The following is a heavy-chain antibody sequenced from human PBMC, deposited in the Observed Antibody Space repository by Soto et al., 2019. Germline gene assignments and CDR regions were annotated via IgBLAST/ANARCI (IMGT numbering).Heavy chain of an antibody. Sequence: QITLKESGTTLVKPTQTLTLTCTFSGFSLTTRGVGVGWIRQPPGKALECLALIYWDDDKRYSPSLQSRLSITKDTSKNQVVLTMTNVDPVDTATYYCAHIPNYSQYDWFDPWGQGTLVSVSS. CDR2: IYWDDDK. J-gene: IGHJ5*02. D-gene: IGHD2-21*01. V-gene: IGHV2-5*02. CDR1: GFSLTTRGVG. CDR3: AHIPNYSQYDWFDP.